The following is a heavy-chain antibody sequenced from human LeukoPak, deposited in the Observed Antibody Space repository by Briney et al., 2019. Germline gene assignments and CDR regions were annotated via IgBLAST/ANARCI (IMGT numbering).Heavy chain of an antibody. CDR2: IWYDGSNK. D-gene: IGHD4-23*01. J-gene: IGHJ4*02. CDR3: ARSHYGGSYYFDY. V-gene: IGHV3-33*01. CDR1: GFTFSSYG. Sequence: GGSLRLSCAASGFTFSSYGMHWVRQAPGKGLEWVAVIWYDGSNKYYADSVKGRFTISRDNSKNTLYLQMNSLRAEDTAVHYCARSHYGGSYYFDYWGQGTLVTVSS.